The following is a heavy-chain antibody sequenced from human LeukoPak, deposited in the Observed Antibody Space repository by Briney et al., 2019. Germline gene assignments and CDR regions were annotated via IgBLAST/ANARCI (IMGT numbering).Heavy chain of an antibody. CDR2: ISHDGSNK. CDR1: GFPFSSYG. V-gene: IGHV3-30*18. CDR3: AKEDYFSSGSYPGH. J-gene: IGHJ4*02. D-gene: IGHD3-10*01. Sequence: GGSLRLSCAASGFPFSSYGMHWVRQAPGKGPEWVAVISHDGSNKYYEDSVKGRFTISRDNSKNTLYLQMNSLSAEDTAVYYCAKEDYFSSGSYPGHWGQGTLVTVSS.